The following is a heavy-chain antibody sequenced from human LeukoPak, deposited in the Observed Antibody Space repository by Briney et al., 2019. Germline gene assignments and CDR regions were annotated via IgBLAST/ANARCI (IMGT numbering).Heavy chain of an antibody. CDR2: INPSGGST. V-gene: IGHV1-46*01. J-gene: IGHJ4*02. Sequence: GASVKVSCKASGYTFTSYYMRWVRQAPGQGLEWMGIINPSGGSTSYAQKFQGRVTMTRDTSTSTVYMELSSLRSEDTAVYYCARGLGYCSSTSCYSLGYWGQGTLVTVSS. CDR3: ARGLGYCSSTSCYSLGY. CDR1: GYTFTSYY. D-gene: IGHD2-2*01.